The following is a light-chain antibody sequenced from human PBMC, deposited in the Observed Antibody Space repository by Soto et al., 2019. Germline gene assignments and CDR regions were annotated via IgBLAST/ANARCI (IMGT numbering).Light chain of an antibody. CDR1: QTVHSSF. V-gene: IGKV3-20*01. CDR3: QQHGGSPPYT. Sequence: VLTQSPGTLSLSPGDRATVSCRASQTVHSSFFAWYQQKGGQAPRLLIYGTSNRAAGIPDRFSGHGSGTAFTLTVDGLEPEDFAMYFCQQHGGSPPYTFGRGPRVEI. CDR2: GTS. J-gene: IGKJ2*01.